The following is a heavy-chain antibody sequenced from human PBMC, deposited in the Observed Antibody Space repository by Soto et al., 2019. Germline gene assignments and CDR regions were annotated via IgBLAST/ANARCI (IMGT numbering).Heavy chain of an antibody. Sequence: EAQVVESGGGLVQPGGSLRLSCATSGFANYLIWVRQAPGKGLECVSGIFGGGRMYYADSVKGRFITSKDNSNNMVYLQMNSLRAEHTAIYYCARPSGNNERAFDLWGRGTVVAVSS. D-gene: IGHD1-26*01. CDR2: IFGGGRM. V-gene: IGHV3-53*01. J-gene: IGHJ3*01. CDR3: ARPSGNNERAFDL. CDR1: GFANY.